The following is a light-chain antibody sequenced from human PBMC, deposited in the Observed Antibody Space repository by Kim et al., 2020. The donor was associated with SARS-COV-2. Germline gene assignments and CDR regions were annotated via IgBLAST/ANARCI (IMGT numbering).Light chain of an antibody. CDR1: SGSVSSSYY. CDR2: RAN. V-gene: IGLV8-61*01. J-gene: IGLJ3*02. CDR3: ELYLGSGIWV. Sequence: QTVVTQEPSSSVSPGGTVTLTCALSSGSVSSSYYPSWYQQTPGQAPRTLIYRANSRSFGVPDRFSGSILGNKAALTITGAQAEDESTYYCELYLGSGIWVCGGGTQLTVL.